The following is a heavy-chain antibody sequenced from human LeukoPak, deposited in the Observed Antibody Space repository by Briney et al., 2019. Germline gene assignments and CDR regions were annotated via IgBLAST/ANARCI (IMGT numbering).Heavy chain of an antibody. Sequence: PSVTLCLPRTVSGDSLSHGNSYGGSVRQPPGKGLEWIRNMHYSLSTNYNPSLKSRVTISVGTSMHQLALPLTSAAASDTAVYHCARDSLLRGSRWDYGYFDLGGGGTLVTV. CDR3: ARDSLLRGSRWDYGYFDL. D-gene: IGHD6-13*01. V-gene: IGHV4-61*01. CDR1: GDSLSHGNSY. CDR2: MHYSLST. J-gene: IGHJ2*01.